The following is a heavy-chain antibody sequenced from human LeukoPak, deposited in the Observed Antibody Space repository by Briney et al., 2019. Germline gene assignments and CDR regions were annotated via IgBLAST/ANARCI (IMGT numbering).Heavy chain of an antibody. CDR3: SRATAMVFEEIEYYFDY. Sequence: GASVKVSCKASGGTFSSYAISWVRQAPGQGLEWMGWINPNSGGTNYAQEFQGRVTMTRDTSISTAYMELSRLRSDDTAVYYCSRATAMVFEEIEYYFDYWGQGTLVTVSS. J-gene: IGHJ4*02. V-gene: IGHV1-2*02. CDR1: GGTFSSYA. CDR2: INPNSGGT. D-gene: IGHD5-18*01.